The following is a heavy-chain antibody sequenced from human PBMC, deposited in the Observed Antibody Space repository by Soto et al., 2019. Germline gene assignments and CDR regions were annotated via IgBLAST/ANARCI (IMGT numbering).Heavy chain of an antibody. D-gene: IGHD6-13*01. J-gene: IGHJ4*02. CDR2: IYYSGST. CDR3: ATSRSSSWYSPFDY. V-gene: IGHV4-39*01. CDR1: GGSISSSSYY. Sequence: ETLSLTCTVSGGSISSSSYYWGWIRQPPGKGLEWIGSIYYSGSTYYNPSLKSRVTISVDTSKNQFSLKLSSVTAADTAVYYCATSRSSSWYSPFDYWGQGTLVTVS.